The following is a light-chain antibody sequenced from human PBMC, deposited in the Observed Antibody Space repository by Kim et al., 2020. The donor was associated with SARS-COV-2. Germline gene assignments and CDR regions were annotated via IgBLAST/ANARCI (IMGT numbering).Light chain of an antibody. V-gene: IGLV3-1*01. CDR2: QDT. CDR3: QAWDSSTVV. Sequence: VSPGQTASITCSGDKLGDKFASWYQQKPGQSPVLVIYQDTKRPSGIPERISGSNSGNTATLTISGTQLMDEADYYCQAWDSSTVVFGGGTKVTVL. CDR1: KLGDKF. J-gene: IGLJ2*01.